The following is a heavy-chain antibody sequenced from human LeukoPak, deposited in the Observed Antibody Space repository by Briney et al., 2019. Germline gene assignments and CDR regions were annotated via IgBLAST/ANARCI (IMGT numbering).Heavy chain of an antibody. D-gene: IGHD5-18*01. Sequence: SETLSLTCTVPGGSISSYYWSWIRQPPGKGLEWIGYIYYSGSTNYNPSLKSRVTISVDTSKNQFSLKLSSVTAADTAVYYCARHVKDWIPDAFDIWGQGTMVTVSS. CDR2: IYYSGST. J-gene: IGHJ3*02. CDR3: ARHVKDWIPDAFDI. V-gene: IGHV4-59*08. CDR1: GGSISSYY.